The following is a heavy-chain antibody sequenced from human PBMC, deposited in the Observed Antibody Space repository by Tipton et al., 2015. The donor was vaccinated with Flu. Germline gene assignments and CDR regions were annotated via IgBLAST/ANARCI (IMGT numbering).Heavy chain of an antibody. V-gene: IGHV1-69*01. D-gene: IGHD3-16*02. J-gene: IGHJ2*01. CDR1: GGAFRSHA. CDR3: ARQSSYHVSSGDFDL. CDR2: IIAVFGAV. Sequence: QVQLVQSGAEVKKPGSSVKVSCKASGGAFRSHAISWARQAPGQGLDWVGGIIAVFGAVYYAQKFQGRVSITADESTSTVFMELSSLRSEDTAVYYCARQSSYHVSSGDFDLWGRGTRVTVSS.